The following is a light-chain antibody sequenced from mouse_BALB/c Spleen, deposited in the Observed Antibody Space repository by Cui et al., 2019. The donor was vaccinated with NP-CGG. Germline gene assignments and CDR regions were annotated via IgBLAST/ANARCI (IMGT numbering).Light chain of an antibody. CDR3: ALWYSNHWV. Sequence: VLTQEPARTTSPGETVTLTCRSSTGAVTTSNYANWVQEKPDHLFTGLIGGTNNRAPGVPARFSGSLIGDKAALTITGAQTEDEAIYFCALWYSNHWVFGGGTKLTVL. CDR2: GTN. CDR1: TGAVTTSNY. V-gene: IGLV1*01. J-gene: IGLJ1*01.